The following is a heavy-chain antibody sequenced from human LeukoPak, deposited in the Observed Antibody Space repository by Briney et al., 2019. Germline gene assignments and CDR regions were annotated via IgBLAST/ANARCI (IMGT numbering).Heavy chain of an antibody. J-gene: IGHJ4*02. D-gene: IGHD6-6*01. Sequence: PSETLSLTCTVSGGSISSSSYYWGWIRQPPGEGLEWIGSIYYTGSTYYSPSLKSRVTISADTSKNEFSLKLSSVTAADTAVYYCTSEISSASNYWGRGTRVTVSS. CDR3: TSEISSASNY. V-gene: IGHV4-39*01. CDR2: IYYTGST. CDR1: GGSISSSSYY.